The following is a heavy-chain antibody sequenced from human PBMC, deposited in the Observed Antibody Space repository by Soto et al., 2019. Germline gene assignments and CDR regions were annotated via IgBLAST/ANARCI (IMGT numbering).Heavy chain of an antibody. D-gene: IGHD3-22*01. Sequence: QVQLVESGGGVVQPGGSLRLSCAGSGFNFNNYGMYWDRQAPGKGLEWVAFISFQGTNDYYAEAVKGRFTISKDYSKKTLFLQMNSLRADDTAMYYCVKLMFDHDSSGFSGDYWGQGTLVTVS. V-gene: IGHV3-30*18. CDR2: ISFQGTND. CDR1: GFNFNNYG. CDR3: VKLMFDHDSSGFSGDY. J-gene: IGHJ4*02.